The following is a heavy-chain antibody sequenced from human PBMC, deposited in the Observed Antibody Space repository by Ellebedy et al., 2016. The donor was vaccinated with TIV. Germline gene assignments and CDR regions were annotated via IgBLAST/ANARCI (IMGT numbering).Heavy chain of an antibody. CDR1: GFTFSSYG. Sequence: GESLKISCAASGFTFSSYGMDWVRQAPGKGLEWVSSISSSGTYMYYADSVEGRFTISRDNAKNSLYLQMNSLRAEDTAVYYCARDLSRGYYDTSGYWNWGQGTMVTVSS. CDR2: ISSSGTYM. CDR3: ARDLSRGYYDTSGYWN. V-gene: IGHV3-21*01. D-gene: IGHD3-22*01. J-gene: IGHJ3*01.